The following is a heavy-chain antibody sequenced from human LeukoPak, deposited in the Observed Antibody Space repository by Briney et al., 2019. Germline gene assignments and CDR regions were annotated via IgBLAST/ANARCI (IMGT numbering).Heavy chain of an antibody. CDR2: IYASVST. Sequence: PSETLSLTCTVSGGSISSYYWSWIRQPAGKGLEWIGRIYASVSTNYNPSLKSRVTMSVDTSKNQFSLKLSSVTAADTAVYYCAGSIVAHRSLDYWGQGTLVTVSS. V-gene: IGHV4-4*07. J-gene: IGHJ4*02. CDR1: GGSISSYY. CDR3: AGSIVAHRSLDY. D-gene: IGHD5-12*01.